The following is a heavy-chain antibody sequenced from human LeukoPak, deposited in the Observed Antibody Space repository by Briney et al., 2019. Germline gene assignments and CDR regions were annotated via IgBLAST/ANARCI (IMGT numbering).Heavy chain of an antibody. CDR1: GFTFSRYW. Sequence: GGSLRLSCAASGFTFSRYWMNWVRQAPGKGLEWVANIKQDGSEKYYVDSVKGRFIIPRDNAKNSLYLQMDSLRVEDTAVYYCADGRGPPDYWGQGTLVTVSS. J-gene: IGHJ4*02. V-gene: IGHV3-7*01. CDR3: ADGRGPPDY. CDR2: IKQDGSEK. D-gene: IGHD5-24*01.